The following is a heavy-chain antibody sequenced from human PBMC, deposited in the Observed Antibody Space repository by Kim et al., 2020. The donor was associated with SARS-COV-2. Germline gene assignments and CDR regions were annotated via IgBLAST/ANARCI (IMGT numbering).Heavy chain of an antibody. D-gene: IGHD6-19*01. CDR1: GYTFTGYY. CDR3: AREGNGSGWYSFSGHGMDV. J-gene: IGHJ6*02. CDR2: INPNSGGT. V-gene: IGHV1-2*06. Sequence: ASVKVSCKASGYTFTGYYMHWVRQAPGQGLEWMGRINPNSGGTNYAQKFQGRVTMTRDTSISTAYMELSRLRSDDTAVYYCAREGNGSGWYSFSGHGMDVWGQGTTVTVSS.